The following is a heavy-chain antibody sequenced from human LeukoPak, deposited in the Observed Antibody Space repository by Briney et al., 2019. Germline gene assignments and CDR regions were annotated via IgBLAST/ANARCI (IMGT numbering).Heavy chain of an antibody. CDR3: ASCWLGYCTF. J-gene: IGHJ4*02. D-gene: IGHD2-8*01. CDR1: GGSLSGYY. CDR2: INHSGST. Sequence: SETLSLTCAVDGGSLSGYYWSWIRHPPGKWLEWIGEINHSGSTDYNPSLKSRVTISVDTSKNQFSLKLSSVTAADTAVYYCASCWLGYCTFWGQGTLVTVSS. V-gene: IGHV4-34*01.